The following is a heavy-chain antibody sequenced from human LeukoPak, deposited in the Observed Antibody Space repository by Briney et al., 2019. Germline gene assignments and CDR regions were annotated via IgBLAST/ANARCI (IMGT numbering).Heavy chain of an antibody. CDR3: AKGSDILTGDAFDI. Sequence: PGGSLRLSCVASGFTFDDYAMHWVRQAPGKGLEWVSGISWNSGSIGYADSVKGRFTISRDNAKNSLYLQMNSLRAEDMALYYCAKGSDILTGDAFDIWGQGTMVTVSS. CDR1: GFTFDDYA. J-gene: IGHJ3*02. CDR2: ISWNSGSI. D-gene: IGHD3-9*01. V-gene: IGHV3-9*03.